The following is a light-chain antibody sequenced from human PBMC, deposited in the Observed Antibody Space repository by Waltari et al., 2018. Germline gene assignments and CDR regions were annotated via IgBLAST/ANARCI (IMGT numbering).Light chain of an antibody. CDR1: QSIRSW. J-gene: IGKJ1*01. CDR2: KAS. CDR3: QQYKSPPWT. Sequence: DIQMTQSPSTLSAPVGDRVTITCRASQSIRSWLAWYQQKPGKAPKLLISKASTLASGVPSRFSGSGSGTEFTLTISSLQPDDFATYHCQQYKSPPWTFGQGTKVEIK. V-gene: IGKV1-5*03.